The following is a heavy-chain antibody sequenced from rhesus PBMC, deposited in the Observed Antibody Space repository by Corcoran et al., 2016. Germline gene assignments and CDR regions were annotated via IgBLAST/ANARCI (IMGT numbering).Heavy chain of an antibody. CDR2: IYGSSGST. Sequence: QVQLQESGPGVVKPSETLSLTCAVSGYSISSGYDWSWIRQPPGKGLEWIGYIYGSSGSTNYNPSLKNRVTISKDTSKKQFSRKLSSVTAADTAVYYCAREYNWNYYFDYWGQGVLVTVSS. CDR3: AREYNWNYYFDY. CDR1: GYSISSGYD. D-gene: IGHD1-26*01. V-gene: IGHV4-76*01. J-gene: IGHJ4*01.